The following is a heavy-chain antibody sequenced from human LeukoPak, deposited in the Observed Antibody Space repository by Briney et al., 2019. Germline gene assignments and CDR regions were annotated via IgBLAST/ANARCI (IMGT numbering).Heavy chain of an antibody. CDR1: GGSISSYY. CDR2: ICYSGST. D-gene: IGHD5-18*01. V-gene: IGHV4-59*01. CDR3: ARDVQLWDY. J-gene: IGHJ4*02. Sequence: PSETLSHTCTVSGGSISSYYWSWIRQPPGKGLEWIGYICYSGSTNYNPSLKSRVTIAVDTSKNQFSLKLSSVTAADPAVYYFARDVQLWDYWGQGTLVTVSS.